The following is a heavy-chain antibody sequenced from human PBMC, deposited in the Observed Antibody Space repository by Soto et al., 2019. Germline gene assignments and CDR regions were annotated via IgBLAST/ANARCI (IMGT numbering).Heavy chain of an antibody. J-gene: IGHJ4*02. CDR3: ARGRGNNYGEFDH. D-gene: IGHD5-18*01. CDR1: GXXFSHYG. CDR2: IWYDGDKK. V-gene: IGHV3-33*01. Sequence: QVQLVESGGGVVQPGRSLXLXXXXXGXXFSHYGMQWVRQAPGKGLEWVAVIWYDGDKKYYADSVKGRFTISRDNSRNTLYLQLNSLGGEDTAVYFCARGRGNNYGEFDHWGQGTLVTVSS.